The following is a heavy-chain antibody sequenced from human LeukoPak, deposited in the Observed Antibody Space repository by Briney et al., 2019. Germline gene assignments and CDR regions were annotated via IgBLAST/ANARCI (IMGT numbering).Heavy chain of an antibody. CDR1: GGSISGHS. D-gene: IGHD3-22*01. Sequence: PSETLSLTCTVSGGSISGHSWNWIRQPPGKGLEWIGDIYYSGSTRYNPSPESRVTISLDTSKNLFSLSLNSVTAADTAVYYCAREPRWYYYDSSSYYFDYWGQGTLVTVSS. CDR2: IYYSGST. V-gene: IGHV4-59*11. CDR3: AREPRWYYYDSSSYYFDY. J-gene: IGHJ4*02.